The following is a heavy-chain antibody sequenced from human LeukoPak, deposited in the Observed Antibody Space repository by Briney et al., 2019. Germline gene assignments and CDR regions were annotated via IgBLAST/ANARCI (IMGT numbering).Heavy chain of an antibody. CDR2: ISAYNGNT. D-gene: IGHD6-19*01. Sequence: ASVKVSCKASGYTFTSYGISWVRQAPGQGLEWMGWISAYNGNTSYAQKLQGRVTMTTDTSTSTAYMELRSLRSDDTAVYYCARYSSGWYELDYWGQGTLVTVSS. CDR3: ARYSSGWYELDY. J-gene: IGHJ4*02. CDR1: GYTFTSYG. V-gene: IGHV1-18*01.